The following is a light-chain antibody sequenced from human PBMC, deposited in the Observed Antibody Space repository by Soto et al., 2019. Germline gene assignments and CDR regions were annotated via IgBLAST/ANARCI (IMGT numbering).Light chain of an antibody. CDR3: CSYEGSHSYI. V-gene: IGLV2-23*02. Sequence: QSVLTQPASVSGSPGQSITISCTGTGGDIGNYNLVSWYRQNPGEAPKLIIYEVNKRPSGISSPLSGSKSGYTAFLTISGLQAEDEADYHCCSYEGSHSYIFGSGTKSPS. CDR2: EVN. J-gene: IGLJ1*01. CDR1: GGDIGNYNL.